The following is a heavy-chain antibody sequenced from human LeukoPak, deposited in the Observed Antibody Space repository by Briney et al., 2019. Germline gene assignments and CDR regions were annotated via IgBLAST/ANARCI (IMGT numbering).Heavy chain of an antibody. CDR2: IYYSGST. CDR3: ARGLQRWLQLYYFDY. D-gene: IGHD5-24*01. CDR1: GDSITSYY. Sequence: SETLSLTCTVSGDSITSYYWGWIRQPPGKGLEWIGSIYYSGSTYYNPSLKSRVTISVDTSKNQFSLKLSSVTAADTAVYYCARGLQRWLQLYYFDYWGQGTLVTVSS. V-gene: IGHV4-39*07. J-gene: IGHJ4*02.